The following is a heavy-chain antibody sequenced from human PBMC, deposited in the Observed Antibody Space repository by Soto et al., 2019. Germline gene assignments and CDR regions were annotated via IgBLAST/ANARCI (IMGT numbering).Heavy chain of an antibody. CDR1: GFTFSSYS. J-gene: IGHJ4*02. V-gene: IGHV3-48*01. Sequence: EVQLVESGGGLVPPGGSLRLSCVASGFTFSSYSMNWVRQAPGKGLEWVAYIHRSSNTIYYADSVKGRFTISRDTAKNSLYLQMNSLRVEDTAVYYCVRDPEALDYWGQGTLVTVSS. CDR2: IHRSSNTI. CDR3: VRDPEALDY.